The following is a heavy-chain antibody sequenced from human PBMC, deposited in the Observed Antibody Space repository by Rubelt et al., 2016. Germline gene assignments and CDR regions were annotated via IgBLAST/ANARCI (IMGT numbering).Heavy chain of an antibody. V-gene: IGHV3-48*01. Sequence: EVQLAESGGGSVQPGGSVRLSCEASGFIFSSNTFNWVRQAPGKGLEWVSYISTSGTTKCADSVKGRFTTSRDNAKNALYLQMNSRGVEDTAVYYCARVRSTGYFAIDYWGQGTLVTVSS. D-gene: IGHD6-19*01. CDR2: ISTSGTT. J-gene: IGHJ4*02. CDR1: GFIFSSNT. CDR3: ARVRSTGYFAIDY.